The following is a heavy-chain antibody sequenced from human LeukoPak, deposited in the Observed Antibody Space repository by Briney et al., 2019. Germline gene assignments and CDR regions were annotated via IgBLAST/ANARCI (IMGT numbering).Heavy chain of an antibody. CDR1: GFTFSSYA. CDR2: TSGSGGST. Sequence: PGGSLRLSCAASGFTFSSYAMSWVRQAPGKGLEWVSATSGSGGSTYYADSVKGRFTISRDNSKNTLYLQMNSLRAEDTAVYYCAKDAYYYGSGLNWFDPWGQGTLVTVSS. J-gene: IGHJ5*02. D-gene: IGHD3-10*01. V-gene: IGHV3-23*01. CDR3: AKDAYYYGSGLNWFDP.